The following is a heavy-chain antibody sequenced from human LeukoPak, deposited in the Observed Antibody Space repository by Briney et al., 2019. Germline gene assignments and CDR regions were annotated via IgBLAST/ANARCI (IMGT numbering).Heavy chain of an antibody. CDR2: ISWNSGSS. CDR3: ARGLGGDQGYFNL. V-gene: IGHV3-9*01. CDR1: GFTFDDYD. D-gene: IGHD3-10*01. J-gene: IGHJ2*01. Sequence: GRSLRLSCAASGFTFDDYDIHWVRQAPGKGLEWVSGISWNSGSSAYADSVKGRFTISRDNAKNSLYLQMNSLRTEDTALYYCARGLGGDQGYFNLWGRGTLATVSS.